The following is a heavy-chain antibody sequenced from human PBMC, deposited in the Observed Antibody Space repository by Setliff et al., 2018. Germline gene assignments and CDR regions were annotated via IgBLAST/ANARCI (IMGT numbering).Heavy chain of an antibody. D-gene: IGHD3-16*02. CDR1: GVSINSLNW. CDR3: ARLESLGDLSLYGLWFDP. V-gene: IGHV4-4*02. J-gene: IGHJ5*02. CDR2: IYHDGPSV. Sequence: SETLSLTCAVSGVSINSLNWWTWVRQSPGKGLEWIGYIYHDGPSVHYNPSLKSRLTMSVDQSKNQFSLRLRSVTAADTAVYYCARLESLGDLSLYGLWFDPWGQGTLVTVSS.